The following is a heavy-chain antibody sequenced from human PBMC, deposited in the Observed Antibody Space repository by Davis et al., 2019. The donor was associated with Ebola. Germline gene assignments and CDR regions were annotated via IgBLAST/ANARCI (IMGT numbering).Heavy chain of an antibody. CDR1: GFMFHKYA. D-gene: IGHD1-26*01. CDR3: ARWASVGY. Sequence: GESLKISCKASGFMFHKYAMTWVRQAPGKGLEWVSGISAGGNNPYYADSVKGRFTISRDNSKNTLYLQMNSLRAEDTAVYYCARWASVGYWGQGTLVTVSS. CDR2: ISAGGNNP. V-gene: IGHV3-23*01. J-gene: IGHJ4*02.